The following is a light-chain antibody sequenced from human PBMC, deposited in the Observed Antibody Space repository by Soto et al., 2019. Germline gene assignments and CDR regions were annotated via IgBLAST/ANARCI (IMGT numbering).Light chain of an antibody. J-gene: IGKJ1*01. CDR2: AAS. Sequence: AIQMTQSPSSVSASTGERVTISFRATQTIYSYLAWYQQKPGKPPNLLIYAASTPQSGVPSRFNGSGSGTDFTLTITALQSEDSATYYCHQNFNYPRTFGQGTKVDI. V-gene: IGKV1-8*01. CDR3: HQNFNYPRT. CDR1: QTIYSY.